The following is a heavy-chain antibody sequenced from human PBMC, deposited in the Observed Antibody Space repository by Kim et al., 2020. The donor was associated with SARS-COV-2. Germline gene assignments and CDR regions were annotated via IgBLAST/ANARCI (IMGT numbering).Heavy chain of an antibody. V-gene: IGHV3-7*01. CDR3: ARVLGSIAAAGTDY. D-gene: IGHD6-13*01. J-gene: IGHJ4*02. CDR1: GFTFSSYW. CDR2: IKQDGSEK. Sequence: GGSLRLSCAASGFTFSSYWMSWVRQAPGKGLEWVANIKQDGSEKYYVDSVKGRFTISRDNAKNSLYLQMNSLRAEDTAVYYCARVLGSIAAAGTDYWGQGTLVTVSS.